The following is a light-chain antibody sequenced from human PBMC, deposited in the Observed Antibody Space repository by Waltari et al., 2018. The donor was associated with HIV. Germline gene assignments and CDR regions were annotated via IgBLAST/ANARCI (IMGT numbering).Light chain of an antibody. V-gene: IGKV3-11*01. J-gene: IGKJ4*01. CDR3: QQRSNWPLT. CDR2: DAS. Sequence: EIVLTRSPPTLSLSPGERATLSCRASQSISTYLAWYHLKSGQAPRLLIYDASKRAPGVPIRFSGSGSGTEFTLIISSLEPEDFAVYFCQQRSNWPLTFGGGTKVDI. CDR1: QSISTY.